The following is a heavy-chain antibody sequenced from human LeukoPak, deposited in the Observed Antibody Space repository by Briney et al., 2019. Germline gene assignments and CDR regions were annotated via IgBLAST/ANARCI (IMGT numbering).Heavy chain of an antibody. D-gene: IGHD2-15*01. CDR1: GFPFSYYG. Sequence: GGSLRLSCAASGFPFSYYGMHWVRQAPGKGLEWVAFIRYDGNDKFYAESVKGRFTISRDTSRNTLYLQMNSLRLEDTAVYYCARTVVVVAATNFDYWGQGTLVTVSS. V-gene: IGHV3-30*02. CDR3: ARTVVVVAATNFDY. J-gene: IGHJ4*02. CDR2: IRYDGNDK.